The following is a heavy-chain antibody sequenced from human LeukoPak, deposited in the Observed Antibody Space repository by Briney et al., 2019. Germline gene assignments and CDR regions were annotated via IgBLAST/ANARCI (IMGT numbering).Heavy chain of an antibody. CDR2: ISGSGGST. J-gene: IGHJ4*02. D-gene: IGHD3-16*02. CDR3: AKEDYDYVWGSYRSTLDY. CDR1: GFTFSSYA. V-gene: IGHV3-23*01. Sequence: GGSLRLSCAASGFTFSSYAMSWVRQAPEKGLEWVSAISGSGGSTYYADSVKGRFTISRDNSKNTLYLQMNSLRAEDTAVYYCAKEDYDYVWGSYRSTLDYWGQGTLVTVSS.